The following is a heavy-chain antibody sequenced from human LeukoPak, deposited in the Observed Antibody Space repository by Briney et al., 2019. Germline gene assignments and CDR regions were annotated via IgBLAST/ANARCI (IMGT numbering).Heavy chain of an antibody. CDR2: IIPVLNIT. CDR3: ARDQGLTAPPPYGLDV. J-gene: IGHJ6*02. Sequence: SVTVSRKTSGCTFSSSAITWVRQAPGQGLEWMGRIIPVLNITRYTQKFQGRVTITADTSTSTVHMELSSLRSEETAVYYCARDQGLTAPPPYGLDVWGQGTTVIVSS. CDR1: GCTFSSSA. D-gene: IGHD5-18*01. V-gene: IGHV1-69*04.